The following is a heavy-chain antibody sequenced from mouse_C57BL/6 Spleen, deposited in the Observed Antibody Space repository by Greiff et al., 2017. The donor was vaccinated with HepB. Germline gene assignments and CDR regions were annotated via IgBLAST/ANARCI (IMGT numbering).Heavy chain of an antibody. V-gene: IGHV1-64*01. J-gene: IGHJ4*01. CDR2: IHPNSGST. D-gene: IGHD2-1*01. CDR3: ARERSMGNYERSRYYAMDY. CDR1: GYTFTSYW. Sequence: QVQLQQSGAELVKPGASVKLSCKASGYTFTSYWMHWVKQRPGQGLEWIGMIHPNSGSTNYNEKFKSKATLTVDKSSSTAYMQLSSLTSEDSAVYYCARERSMGNYERSRYYAMDYWGQGTSVTVSS.